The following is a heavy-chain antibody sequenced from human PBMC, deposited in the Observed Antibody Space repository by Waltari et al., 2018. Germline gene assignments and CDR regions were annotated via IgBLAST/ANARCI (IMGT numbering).Heavy chain of an antibody. J-gene: IGHJ4*02. D-gene: IGHD2-21*01. Sequence: QVQLQESGPGLVKPSETLSLTCIVSGDSISGYYWNWIRQPAGKALEWIGHIFSSGSTNYNPSLKSRVTMSVDTSKNQFSLKLRSVTAADTAVYYCARGGDGYFHYWGQGTLVTVSS. CDR2: IFSSGST. V-gene: IGHV4-4*07. CDR1: GDSISGYY. CDR3: ARGGDGYFHY.